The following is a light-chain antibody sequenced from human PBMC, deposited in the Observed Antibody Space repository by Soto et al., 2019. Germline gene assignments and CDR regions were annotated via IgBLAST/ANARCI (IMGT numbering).Light chain of an antibody. J-gene: IGKJ1*01. Sequence: AIQLTNPPSSLSASQRDRLITTCRASQGISSYLAWYQQKPGKAPKLLIYAASTLQSGVPSRFSGSGSGTDFTLTISCLQSEDFATYYCQQYYSYPPTFGQGTKVDIK. CDR1: QGISSY. CDR2: AAS. CDR3: QQYYSYPPT. V-gene: IGKV1-8*01.